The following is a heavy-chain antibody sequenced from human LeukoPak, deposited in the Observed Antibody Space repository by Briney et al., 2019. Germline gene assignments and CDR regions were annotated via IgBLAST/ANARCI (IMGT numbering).Heavy chain of an antibody. CDR1: GFSFSSYG. D-gene: IGHD2-2*01. Sequence: PGGSLRLSCAASGFSFSSYGMHWVRQAPGKGLEWVAVIWYDGSSEKCADSVKGRFTISRDNSKNTLYLQMNSLRAEDTALYYCAKGLYCSSTSCYFENYYYYYMDVWGKGTTVTVSS. V-gene: IGHV3-33*06. CDR3: AKGLYCSSTSCYFENYYYYYMDV. CDR2: IWYDGSSE. J-gene: IGHJ6*03.